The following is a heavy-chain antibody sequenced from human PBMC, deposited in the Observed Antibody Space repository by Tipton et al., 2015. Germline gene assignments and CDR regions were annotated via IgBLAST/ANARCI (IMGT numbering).Heavy chain of an antibody. CDR2: IHRRGTT. V-gene: IGHV4-31*03. J-gene: IGHJ4*02. Sequence: TLSLTCTVSGGSINTGGDTWNWIRQYPRKGLEWIGYIHRRGTTYYNPSLKSRVSISVDTSKNQFSLNLTSVTAADTAVYYCAREGWNSDSSGYDYWSQGTLVSVSS. D-gene: IGHD3-22*01. CDR3: AREGWNSDSSGYDY. CDR1: GGSINTGGDT.